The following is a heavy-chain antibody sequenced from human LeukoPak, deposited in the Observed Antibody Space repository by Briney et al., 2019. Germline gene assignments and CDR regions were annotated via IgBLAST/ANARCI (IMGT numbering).Heavy chain of an antibody. Sequence: TASETLSLTCTVSGGSISSYYWSWIRQPPGKGLEWIGYIYYSGSTNYNPSLKSRVTISVDTSKNQFSLKLSSVTAADTAVYYCARGQARLSWFDPWGQGTLVTVSS. CDR3: ARGQARLSWFDP. J-gene: IGHJ5*02. CDR1: GGSISSYY. V-gene: IGHV4-59*01. D-gene: IGHD6-19*01. CDR2: IYYSGST.